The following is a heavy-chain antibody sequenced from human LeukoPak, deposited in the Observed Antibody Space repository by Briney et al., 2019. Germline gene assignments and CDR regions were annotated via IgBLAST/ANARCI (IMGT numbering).Heavy chain of an antibody. CDR3: ARSVLLWFGELSGAFDY. D-gene: IGHD3-10*01. J-gene: IGHJ4*02. CDR2: IYPGDSDT. Sequence: GESLKISCKGSGYSFTSYWIGWVRQMPGKGLEWMGIIYPGDSDTRYSPSFQGQVTISADKSISTAYLQWSSLKASDTAMYYCARSVLLWFGELSGAFDYWGQGTLVTVSS. CDR1: GYSFTSYW. V-gene: IGHV5-51*01.